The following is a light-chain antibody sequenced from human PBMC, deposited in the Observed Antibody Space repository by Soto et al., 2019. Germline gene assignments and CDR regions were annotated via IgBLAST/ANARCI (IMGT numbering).Light chain of an antibody. Sequence: IPMTQSPFSLSASVGDRVTITCRANEFIDTFVNWYQHKTGKAPHLLVYAASSLQVGVPSRFTGNGSGTEFTLTISGLQPEDFATYYCQQSFRTPETFGQGTKVEIK. J-gene: IGKJ1*01. CDR2: AAS. CDR3: QQSFRTPET. CDR1: EFIDTF. V-gene: IGKV1-39*01.